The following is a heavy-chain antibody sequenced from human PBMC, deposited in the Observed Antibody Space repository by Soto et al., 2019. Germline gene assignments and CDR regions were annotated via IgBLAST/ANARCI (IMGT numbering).Heavy chain of an antibody. CDR3: ARQIYDSDTGPNFQYYFDS. V-gene: IGHV5-10-1*01. CDR2: IDPSDSQT. J-gene: IGHJ4*02. CDR1: GYSLAGYW. Sequence: VESLKISCKGSGYSLAGYWITWVRQKPGKGLEWMGRIDPSDSQTYYSPSFRGHVTISVTKSITTVFLQWSSLRASDTAMYYCARQIYDSDTGPNFQYYFDSWGQGTTVTVYS. D-gene: IGHD3-22*01.